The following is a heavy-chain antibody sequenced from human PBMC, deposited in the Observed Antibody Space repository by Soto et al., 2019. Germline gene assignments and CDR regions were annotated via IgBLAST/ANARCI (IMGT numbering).Heavy chain of an antibody. D-gene: IGHD3-10*01. Sequence: TLSLSCSVSDDSITGGGYCWSWIRQHPAKGLEWIGSIYYRGSTYNPSLRSRGTISLDPSQARLSLRLTSLTAADTATYYCARGGSGTYHVWGQGTLVTVSS. J-gene: IGHJ4*02. CDR3: ARGGSGTYHV. CDR1: DDSITGGGYC. V-gene: IGHV4-31*02. CDR2: IYYRGST.